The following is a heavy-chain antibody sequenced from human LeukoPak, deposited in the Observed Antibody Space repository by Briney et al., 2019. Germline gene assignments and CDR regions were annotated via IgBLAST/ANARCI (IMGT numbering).Heavy chain of an antibody. Sequence: SETLSLTCTVSGASISSYYWSWIRQPAGKGLEWIGRIYATGSTNYNPSLESRVTMSVDTSKNHLSLKVTSVTAADTAVYYCAREFSTNWFDPWGQGTLVTVSS. CDR1: GASISSYY. J-gene: IGHJ5*02. V-gene: IGHV4-4*07. CDR3: AREFSTNWFDP. CDR2: IYATGST.